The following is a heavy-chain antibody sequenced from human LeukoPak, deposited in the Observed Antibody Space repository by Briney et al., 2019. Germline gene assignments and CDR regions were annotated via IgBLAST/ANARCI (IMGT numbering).Heavy chain of an antibody. Sequence: SETLSLTCAVYGGSFSGYYWSWIRQPPGKGLEWIGEINHSGNTNYNPSLKSRVTISVDTSKSQFSLKLSSVTAADTAVYYCARGPRSIAAAGKAVDPWGQGTLVTVSS. V-gene: IGHV4-34*01. CDR3: ARGPRSIAAAGKAVDP. J-gene: IGHJ5*02. D-gene: IGHD6-13*01. CDR1: GGSFSGYY. CDR2: INHSGNT.